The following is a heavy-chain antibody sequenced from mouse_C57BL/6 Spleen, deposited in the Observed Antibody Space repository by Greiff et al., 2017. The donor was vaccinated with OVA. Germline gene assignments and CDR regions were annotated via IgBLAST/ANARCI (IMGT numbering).Heavy chain of an antibody. D-gene: IGHD2-1*01. J-gene: IGHJ3*01. V-gene: IGHV14-2*01. CDR2: IDPEDGET. CDR1: GFNIKDYY. Sequence: EVQLQQSGAELVKPGASVKLSCTASGFNIKDYYMHWVKQRTEQGLEWIGRIDPEDGETKYAPNFQGKATITADTSSNTAYLQLSSLTSEDTAVYYCAREEGSTMASFAYWGQGTLVTVSA. CDR3: AREEGSTMASFAY.